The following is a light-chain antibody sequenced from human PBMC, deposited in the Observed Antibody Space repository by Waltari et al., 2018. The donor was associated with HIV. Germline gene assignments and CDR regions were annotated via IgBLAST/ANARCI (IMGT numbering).Light chain of an antibody. V-gene: IGLV1-47*01. CDR3: ATWDDSRSAVV. CDR2: TNY. Sequence: QSVLTQPPSASGTPGQKVTISCFGRRSNIGSHDVFWYQQLPGAAPKLLIHTNYQRPSGVPDRFSGSRSGTSASLAISGLRSEDEADYTCATWDDSRSAVVFGGGTKVNVL. CDR1: RSNIGSHD. J-gene: IGLJ2*01.